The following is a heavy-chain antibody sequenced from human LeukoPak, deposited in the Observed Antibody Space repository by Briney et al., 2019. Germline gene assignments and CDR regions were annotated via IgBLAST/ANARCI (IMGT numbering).Heavy chain of an antibody. V-gene: IGHV1-18*01. J-gene: IGHJ5*02. CDR2: ISAYNGNT. D-gene: IGHD6-13*01. CDR3: AREGSSSWYVSIHGWFDP. Sequence: ASVKVSCKASGYTFTSYGISWVRQAPGQGLEWMGWISAYNGNTNYAQKLQGRVTMTTDTSTSTAYMELRSLRSDDTAVYYCAREGSSSWYVSIHGWFDPWGQGTLVTVSS. CDR1: GYTFTSYG.